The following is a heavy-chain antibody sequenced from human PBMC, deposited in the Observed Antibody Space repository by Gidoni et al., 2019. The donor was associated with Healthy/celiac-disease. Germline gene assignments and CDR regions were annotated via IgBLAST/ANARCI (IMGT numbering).Heavy chain of an antibody. CDR1: GRSFSGYY. CDR2: INHSGST. CDR3: ARFRDGYKSSYGMDV. Sequence: QVQLQQWGAGLWKPSETLSLTCAVYGRSFSGYYWSWIRQPPGKGLEWIGEINHSGSTNYNPSLKSRVTISVDTSKNQFSLKLSAVTAADTAVYYCARFRDGYKSSYGMDVWGQGTTVTVAS. J-gene: IGHJ6*02. V-gene: IGHV4-34*01. D-gene: IGHD5-12*01.